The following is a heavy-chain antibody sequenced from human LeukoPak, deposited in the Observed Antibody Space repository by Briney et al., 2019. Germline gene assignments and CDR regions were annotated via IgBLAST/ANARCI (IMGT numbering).Heavy chain of an antibody. CDR1: RFTFSSYG. V-gene: IGHV3-30*02. Sequence: GGSLRLSCAASRFTFSSYGMHWVRQAPGKGLEWVAFIRYDGSYKSYADSVKGRFTISRDNAKNSLYLQMNSLRAEDTAVYYCAREQYSYALDYWGQGTLVTVSS. J-gene: IGHJ4*02. CDR3: AREQYSYALDY. D-gene: IGHD5-18*01. CDR2: IRYDGSYK.